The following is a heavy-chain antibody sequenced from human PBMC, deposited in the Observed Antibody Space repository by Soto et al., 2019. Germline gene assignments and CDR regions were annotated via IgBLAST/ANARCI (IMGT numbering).Heavy chain of an antibody. CDR2: INPNSGDT. Sequence: ASVKVSCKASGYTFIGYYMHWVRQTPGQGLEWMGWINPNSGDTNYAQKFQGRVTMTRDTSISTAYTELSRLRFDDTAVYYCARARTNYYNTSDYDFWGQGTLVTVSS. CDR1: GYTFIGYY. CDR3: ARARTNYYNTSDYDF. V-gene: IGHV1-2*02. J-gene: IGHJ4*02. D-gene: IGHD3-22*01.